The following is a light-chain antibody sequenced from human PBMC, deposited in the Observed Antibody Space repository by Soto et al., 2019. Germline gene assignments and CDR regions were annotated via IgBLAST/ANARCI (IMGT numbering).Light chain of an antibody. CDR2: EVS. CDR1: SSDVGGYNY. Sequence: QSALTQPASVSRTPGQSITISCTGTSSDVGGYNYVSWYQQHPGKAPKLMIYEVSNRPSGVSNRFSGSKSGNTASLTISGLQAEDEADYYCSSYTSSNTHVFGTGTKLTVL. V-gene: IGLV2-14*01. J-gene: IGLJ1*01. CDR3: SSYTSSNTHV.